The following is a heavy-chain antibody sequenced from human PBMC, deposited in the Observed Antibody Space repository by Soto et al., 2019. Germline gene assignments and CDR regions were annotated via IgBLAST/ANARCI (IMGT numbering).Heavy chain of an antibody. D-gene: IGHD2-15*01. J-gene: IGHJ5*02. V-gene: IGHV3-11*06. CDR3: ARDREGYCSGGSCYSNWFDP. CDR1: GFTFSDYY. CDR2: ISSSSSYT. Sequence: QVQLVESGGGLVKPGGSLRLSCAASGFTFSDYYMSWIRQAPGKGLEWVSYISSSSSYTNYANSVKGRFPISRDNAKNSLYLQMNSLRAEDTAVYYCARDREGYCSGGSCYSNWFDPWGQGTLVTVSS.